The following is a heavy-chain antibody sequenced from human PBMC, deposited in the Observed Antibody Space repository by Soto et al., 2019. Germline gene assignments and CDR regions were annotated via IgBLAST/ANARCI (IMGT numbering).Heavy chain of an antibody. Sequence: PGGSLEPSCAACGVTLTIYMIAGSRQAPGKGLEWVSYISSSSSTIYYADSVKGRFTISRDNAKNSLYLQMNSLRAEDTAVYYCAREPLYCSGGSCYSYYFDYWGQGTLVTVSS. V-gene: IGHV3-48*01. CDR2: ISSSSSTI. CDR1: GVTLTIYM. CDR3: AREPLYCSGGSCYSYYFDY. D-gene: IGHD2-15*01. J-gene: IGHJ4*02.